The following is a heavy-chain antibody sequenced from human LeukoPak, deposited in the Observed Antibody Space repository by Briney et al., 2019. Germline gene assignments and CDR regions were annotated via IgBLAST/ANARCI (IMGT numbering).Heavy chain of an antibody. CDR1: GGSISLFY. V-gene: IGHV4-59*01. J-gene: IGHJ3*02. CDR3: ARYDYDDVFQI. D-gene: IGHD3-22*01. Sequence: SETLSLTCTVSGGSISLFYWSWIRQSPGKGLEWIGYIFSSGSTTYNPSLKSRVTISLDTPNNQFSLRLNSVTAADTAIYYCARYDYDDVFQIWGRGTMVIVSS. CDR2: IFSSGST.